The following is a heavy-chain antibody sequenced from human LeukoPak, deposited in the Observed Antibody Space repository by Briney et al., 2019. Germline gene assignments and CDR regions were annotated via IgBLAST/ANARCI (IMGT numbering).Heavy chain of an antibody. J-gene: IGHJ2*01. CDR2: IKSKTDGGTT. CDR1: GFTFSYAW. V-gene: IGHV3-15*01. CDR3: TTDEHDDSGSYYGWYFDL. D-gene: IGHD1-26*01. Sequence: GGSLRLSCAASGFTFSYAWMSWVRQAPGKGLEWVGRIKSKTDGGTTDYAAPVKGRFTISRDDSKKTLNLQMNSLKTEDTAVYYCTTDEHDDSGSYYGWYFDLWGRGTLVTVSS.